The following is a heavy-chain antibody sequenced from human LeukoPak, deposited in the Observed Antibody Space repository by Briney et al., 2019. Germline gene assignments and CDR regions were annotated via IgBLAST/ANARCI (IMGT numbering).Heavy chain of an antibody. Sequence: PSETLSLTCTVSGDSISSSSYYWGWIRQPPGKGLEWIGNIYYSGSTYYNPSLKSRVTISVDTSKNQFSLKLSSVTAADTAVYYCARTEVVTAILDAFDIWGQGKMVTVSS. V-gene: IGHV4-39*07. D-gene: IGHD2-21*02. CDR1: GDSISSSSYY. CDR2: IYYSGST. J-gene: IGHJ3*02. CDR3: ARTEVVTAILDAFDI.